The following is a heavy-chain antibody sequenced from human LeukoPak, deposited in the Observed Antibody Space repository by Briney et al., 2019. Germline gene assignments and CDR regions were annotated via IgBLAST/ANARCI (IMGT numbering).Heavy chain of an antibody. D-gene: IGHD3-22*01. CDR2: IIPIFGTG. Sequence: SVKVSCKASGYTFTRYGISWMRQAPGQGLEWMGGIIPIFGTGNYAQKFQGRVTITADESTSTAYMELSGLRSEDTAVYYCARGLGDSSGYYYSDYWGQGTLVTVSS. J-gene: IGHJ4*02. CDR1: GYTFTRYG. CDR3: ARGLGDSSGYYYSDY. V-gene: IGHV1-69*13.